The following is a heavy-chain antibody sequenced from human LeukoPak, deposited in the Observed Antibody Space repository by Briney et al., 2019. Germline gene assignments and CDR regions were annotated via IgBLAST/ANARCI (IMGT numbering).Heavy chain of an antibody. CDR3: ARDVPLRFYWFDP. D-gene: IGHD3-3*01. J-gene: IGHJ5*02. V-gene: IGHV1-69*01. CDR1: GGTFSSYA. Sequence: SVKASCKASGGTFSSYAISWVRQAPGQGLEWMGGIIPIFGTANYAQKFQGRVTITADESTSTAYMELSSLRSEDTAVYYCARDVPLRFYWFDPWGQGTLVTVSS. CDR2: IIPIFGTA.